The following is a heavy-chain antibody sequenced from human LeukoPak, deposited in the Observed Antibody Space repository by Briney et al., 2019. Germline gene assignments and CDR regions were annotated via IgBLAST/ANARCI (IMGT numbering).Heavy chain of an antibody. V-gene: IGHV3-20*04. J-gene: IGHJ4*02. D-gene: IGHD3-10*01. CDR1: GFTLDDYG. CDR3: ARGDYHGSGRTYFDY. CDR2: IHWNGGST. Sequence: GGSLRLSCAASGFTLDDYGMSWVRQVPGKGLEWVSGIHWNGGSTRYADSVKGQFIISRDNAKNSLYLQVNSLRAEDTALYYCARGDYHGSGRTYFDYWGQGTLVTVSS.